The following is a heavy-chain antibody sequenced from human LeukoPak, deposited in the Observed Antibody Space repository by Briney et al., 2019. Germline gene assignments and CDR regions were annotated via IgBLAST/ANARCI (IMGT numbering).Heavy chain of an antibody. V-gene: IGHV4-39*01. D-gene: IGHD2/OR15-2a*01. J-gene: IGHJ5*02. CDR2: IYYSGST. CDR1: GGSISSSSYF. Sequence: PSETLSLTCTVSGGSISSSSYFWGWIRQPPGKGLEWIGSIYYSGSTYYNSSLKSRVTISVDTSKNQFSLKLSSVTAADTAVYYCARHRKYSSWFDPWGQGTLVTVSS. CDR3: ARHRKYSSWFDP.